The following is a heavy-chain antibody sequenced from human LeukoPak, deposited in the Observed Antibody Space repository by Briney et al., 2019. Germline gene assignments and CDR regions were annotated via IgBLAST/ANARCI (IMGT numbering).Heavy chain of an antibody. CDR2: INPNSGGT. J-gene: IGHJ3*02. V-gene: IGHV1-2*02. CDR1: GYAFTGYY. D-gene: IGHD7-27*01. Sequence: ASVKVSCKASGYAFTGYYMHWVRQAPGQGLEWMGWINPNSGGTNYAQKFQGRVTMTRDTSISTAYMELSRLRSDDTAVYYCAREEDAGNWDAHAFDIWGQGTMVTVSS. CDR3: AREEDAGNWDAHAFDI.